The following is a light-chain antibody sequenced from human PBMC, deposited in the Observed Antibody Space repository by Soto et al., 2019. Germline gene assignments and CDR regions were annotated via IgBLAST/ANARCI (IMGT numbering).Light chain of an antibody. CDR2: YDS. V-gene: IGLV3-21*01. CDR3: QVGEATGDQVV. Sequence: SYELTQPPSVSVAPGETARISCGGNNVGSRSDHWYQQKPGQAHFLVIYYDSHRPSGIPERFSGFQSGNTATLIISRVEDGDEAEYYCQVGEATGDQVVLGGGTKLTVL. CDR1: NVGSRS. J-gene: IGLJ2*01.